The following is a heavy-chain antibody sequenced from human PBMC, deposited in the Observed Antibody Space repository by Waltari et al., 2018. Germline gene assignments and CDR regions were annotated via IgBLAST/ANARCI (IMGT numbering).Heavy chain of an antibody. CDR1: GGSFSGYY. CDR2: INHSGST. Sequence: QVQLQQWGAGLLKPSETLSLTCAVYGGSFSGYYWSWIRQPPGKGLEWIGEINHSGSTNYNPALKRRVTISVDTSKNQFSLKLSSVTAADTAVYYCARDGKGAITGTTFDYWGQGTLVTVSS. J-gene: IGHJ4*02. D-gene: IGHD1-7*01. CDR3: ARDGKGAITGTTFDY. V-gene: IGHV4-34*01.